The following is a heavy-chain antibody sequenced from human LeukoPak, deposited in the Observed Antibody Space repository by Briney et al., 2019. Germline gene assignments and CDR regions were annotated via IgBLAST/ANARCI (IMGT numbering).Heavy chain of an antibody. CDR1: GYTFTSYY. D-gene: IGHD6-19*01. Sequence: ASVKVSCKASGYTFTSYYMHWVRQAPGQGLEWMGWINPNSGGTNYAQKFQGRVTMTRDTSISTAYMELSRLRSDDTAVYYCATFSSGWRVFDYWGQGTLVTVSS. CDR2: INPNSGGT. J-gene: IGHJ4*02. V-gene: IGHV1-2*02. CDR3: ATFSSGWRVFDY.